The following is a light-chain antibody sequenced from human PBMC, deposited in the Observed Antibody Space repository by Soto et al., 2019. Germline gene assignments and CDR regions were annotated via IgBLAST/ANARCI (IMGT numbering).Light chain of an antibody. V-gene: IGLV2-14*01. CDR2: EVT. Sequence: QSVLTQPASVSGSPGQSITISCTGTSSDVGAYDYVSWYQQHPGKAPNFMIYEVTNRPSGVSHRFSGSKSGNTASLTISGLQAEDEADYYCTSYTSTSTYVFGTGTKVTVL. J-gene: IGLJ1*01. CDR1: SSDVGAYDY. CDR3: TSYTSTSTYV.